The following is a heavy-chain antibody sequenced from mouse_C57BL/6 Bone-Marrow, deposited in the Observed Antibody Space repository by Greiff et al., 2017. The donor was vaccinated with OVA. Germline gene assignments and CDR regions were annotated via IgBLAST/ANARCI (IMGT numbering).Heavy chain of an antibody. CDR3: ARSLFEYDWYFDV. V-gene: IGHV1-54*01. CDR2: INPGSGGT. Sequence: VQLQQSGAELVRPGTSVKVSCKASGYAFTNYLIEWVKQRPGQGLEWIGVINPGSGGTKYNEKFKGKATLTADKSSSTADLQLSILTSEDSAVYFCARSLFEYDWYFDVWGTVTTVTVSS. CDR1: GYAFTNYL. J-gene: IGHJ1*03. D-gene: IGHD5-1*01.